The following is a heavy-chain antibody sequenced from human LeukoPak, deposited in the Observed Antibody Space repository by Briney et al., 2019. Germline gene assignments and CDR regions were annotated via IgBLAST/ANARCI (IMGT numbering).Heavy chain of an antibody. V-gene: IGHV3-30-3*01. CDR2: ISYDGSNK. CDR1: GFTFSSYA. CDR3: AKDAESRKQQLGYFDY. Sequence: PGGSLRLSCAASGFTFSSYAMHWVRQAPGKGLEWVAVISYDGSNKYYADSVKGRFTISRDNSKNTLYLQMNSLRAEDTAVYYCAKDAESRKQQLGYFDYWGQGTLVTVSS. D-gene: IGHD6-13*01. J-gene: IGHJ4*02.